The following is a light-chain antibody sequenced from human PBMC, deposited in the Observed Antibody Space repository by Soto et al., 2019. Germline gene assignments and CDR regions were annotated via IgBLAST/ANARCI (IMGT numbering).Light chain of an antibody. J-gene: IGKJ2*01. CDR1: QSISSN. CDR2: GAS. Sequence: EIVMTQSPATLSVSQGERATLSCRASQSISSNLAWYQQKPGQAPTLLIYGASARATGIPARFSGSGSGTEFTLTISSLQSEDFAVYYCQHYNNWPFTFGLGTKLEIK. CDR3: QHYNNWPFT. V-gene: IGKV3-15*01.